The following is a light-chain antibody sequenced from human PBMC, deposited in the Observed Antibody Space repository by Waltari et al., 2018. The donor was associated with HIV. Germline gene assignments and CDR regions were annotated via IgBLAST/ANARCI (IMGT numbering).Light chain of an antibody. V-gene: IGLV3-1*01. CDR1: KLADKF. CDR2: QGS. J-gene: IGLJ2*01. Sequence: TQPPSVSISSGQTASIPCSGEKLADKFPCWYQKKPGQPPILLVYQGSRRPSGIPERFSASKSANTATLTIRGAQPLDEAVYFCQAWDANHAGFGGGTALTVL. CDR3: QAWDANHAG.